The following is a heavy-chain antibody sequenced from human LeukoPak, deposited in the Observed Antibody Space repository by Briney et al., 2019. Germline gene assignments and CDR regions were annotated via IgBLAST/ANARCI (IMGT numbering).Heavy chain of an antibody. J-gene: IGHJ4*02. V-gene: IGHV4-39*07. Sequence: PSETLSLTCTVSGGSISSSSYYWGWIRQPPGKGLEWIGSIYYSGSTYYNPSLKSRVTISVDTSKNQFSLKLSSVTAADTAVYYCARDSRELRDWGQGTLVTVSS. D-gene: IGHD1-26*01. CDR3: ARDSRELRD. CDR2: IYYSGST. CDR1: GGSISSSSYY.